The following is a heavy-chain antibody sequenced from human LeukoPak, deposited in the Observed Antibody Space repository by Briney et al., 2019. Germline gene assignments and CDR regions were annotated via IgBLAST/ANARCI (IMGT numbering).Heavy chain of an antibody. CDR1: GYTFTSYY. CDR3: ARDGSMDYGSGSYFLDNWFDP. Sequence: ASVKVSCKASGYTFTSYYMHWVRQAPGQGLEWMGIINPSGGSTGYAQKFQGRVTMTRDTSTSTVYMELSSLRSEDTAVYYCARDGSMDYGSGSYFLDNWFDPWGQGTLVTVSS. D-gene: IGHD3-10*01. CDR2: INPSGGST. V-gene: IGHV1-46*01. J-gene: IGHJ5*02.